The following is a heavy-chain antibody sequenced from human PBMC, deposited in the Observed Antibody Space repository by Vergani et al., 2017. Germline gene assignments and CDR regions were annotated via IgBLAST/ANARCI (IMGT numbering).Heavy chain of an antibody. J-gene: IGHJ3*02. CDR2: IYHSGST. D-gene: IGHD6-13*01. CDR3: ARDRYSNSWYGAFDI. V-gene: IGHV4-4*03. CDR1: GGSISGTNW. Sequence: QVQLSESGPGLVKPPGTLSLTCAVSGGSISGTNWWSWVRQSPGKGLEWIGEIYHSGSTNYNPSLKSRVTISVDKSKNQFSLNLSSVTGADTAVYYCARDRYSNSWYGAFDIWGQGTMVTVSS.